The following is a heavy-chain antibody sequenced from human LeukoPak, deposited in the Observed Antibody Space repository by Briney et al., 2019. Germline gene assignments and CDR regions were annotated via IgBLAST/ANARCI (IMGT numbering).Heavy chain of an antibody. D-gene: IGHD3-9*01. V-gene: IGHV7-4-1*01. CDR1: GYTFTSYA. CDR3: ARESEDDILTGYYQEYNWFDP. Sequence: ASVKVSCKASGYTFTSYAMNWVRQAPGQGLEWMGWINTNTGNPTYAQGFTGRFVFSLDTSVSTAYLQICSLKAEDTAVYYCARESEDDILTGYYQEYNWFDPWGQGTLVTVSS. CDR2: INTNTGNP. J-gene: IGHJ5*02.